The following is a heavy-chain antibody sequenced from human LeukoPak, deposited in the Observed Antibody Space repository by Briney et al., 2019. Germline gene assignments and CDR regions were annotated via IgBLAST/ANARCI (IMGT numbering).Heavy chain of an antibody. CDR1: GFTFSSYW. CDR3: ARGYAGIDY. Sequence: GGSLRLSCAASGFTFSSYWMHWVRQVPGKGLVWVSRINTDGSSTIYADSVTGRFTISRDNAKNTLYLQMNSLRAEDTAVYYCARGYAGIDYWGQGTLVTVSS. D-gene: IGHD5-12*01. V-gene: IGHV3-74*01. CDR2: INTDGSST. J-gene: IGHJ4*02.